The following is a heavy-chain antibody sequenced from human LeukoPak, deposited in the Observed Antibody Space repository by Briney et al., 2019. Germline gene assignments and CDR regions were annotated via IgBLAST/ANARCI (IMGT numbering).Heavy chain of an antibody. J-gene: IGHJ4*02. V-gene: IGHV4-59*01. CDR2: IYYSGST. D-gene: IGHD4-17*01. CDR3: ARDLYGDYYFDY. Sequence: SETLSLTCTVSGGSISSYYWSWIRQPPGKGLEWIGYIYYSGSTNYNPSLKSRVTISVDTSKNQFSLKLSSVTAADTAVCYCARDLYGDYYFDYWGQGTLVTVSS. CDR1: GGSISSYY.